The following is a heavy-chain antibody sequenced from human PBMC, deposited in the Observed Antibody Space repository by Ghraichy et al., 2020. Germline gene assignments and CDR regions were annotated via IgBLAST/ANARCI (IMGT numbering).Heavy chain of an antibody. Sequence: ASVKVSCKASGYTFTGYYMHWVRQAPVQGLEWMGWINPNSGGTNYAQKFQGRVSMTRDTYISTAYMELSRLRSDDTAVYYCARTPGWVGVNYYYYYGLDVWGQGTTVTVSS. J-gene: IGHJ6*02. CDR3: ARTPGWVGVNYYYYYGLDV. CDR2: INPNSGGT. CDR1: GYTFTGYY. D-gene: IGHD3-3*01. V-gene: IGHV1-2*02.